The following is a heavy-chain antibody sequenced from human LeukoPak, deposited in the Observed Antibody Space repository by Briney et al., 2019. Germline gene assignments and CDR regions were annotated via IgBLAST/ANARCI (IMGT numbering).Heavy chain of an antibody. CDR3: ARAFADYNRFDP. CDR2: IYYSGST. Sequence: PSQTLSLICTVSGVSISSGGYYWSWIRQHPGRGLECIGYIYYSGSTYYNPSLKSRVTISVDTSKNQFSLKLRSVTAADTAVYYCARAFADYNRFDPWGQGTLVTVSS. J-gene: IGHJ5*02. D-gene: IGHD3/OR15-3a*01. V-gene: IGHV4-31*03. CDR1: GVSISSGGYY.